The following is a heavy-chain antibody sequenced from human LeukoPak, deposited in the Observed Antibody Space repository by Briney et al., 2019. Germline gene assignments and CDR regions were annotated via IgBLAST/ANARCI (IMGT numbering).Heavy chain of an antibody. V-gene: IGHV4-59*01. J-gene: IGHJ4*02. D-gene: IGHD6-13*01. Sequence: SETLSLTCTVSGGSIGSYYWSWIRQPPGKGLEWIGYIYYSGSTNYNPSLKSRVTISVDTSKNQFSLKLSSVTAADTAVYYCASGIAAAGSFDYWGQGTLVTVSS. CDR3: ASGIAAAGSFDY. CDR2: IYYSGST. CDR1: GGSIGSYY.